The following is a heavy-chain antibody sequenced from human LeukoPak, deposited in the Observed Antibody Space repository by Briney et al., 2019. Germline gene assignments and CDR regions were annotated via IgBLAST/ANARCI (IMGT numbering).Heavy chain of an antibody. V-gene: IGHV3-21*01. Sequence: TGGSLRLSCAASGFTFSSYSMNWVRRAPGKGLEGVSSISSSSSYIYYADSVKGRFTISRDNAKNSLYLQMNSLRAEDTAVYYCARPTLVMGDDAFDIWGQGTMVTVSS. J-gene: IGHJ3*02. CDR1: GFTFSSYS. D-gene: IGHD3-22*01. CDR2: ISSSSSYI. CDR3: ARPTLVMGDDAFDI.